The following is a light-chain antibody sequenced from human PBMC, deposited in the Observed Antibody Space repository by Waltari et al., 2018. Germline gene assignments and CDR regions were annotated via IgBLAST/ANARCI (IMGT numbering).Light chain of an antibody. CDR2: DVS. Sequence: QSALTQPRSVSGSPGQSVPISCTGISRAVGDYNFFPWYQQHPGKAPKLMIHDVSKRPSGVPDRFSGSKSGNTASLTISGLQAEDEAEYYCCSYVGSHTNWVFGGGTKLTVL. J-gene: IGLJ3*02. V-gene: IGLV2-11*01. CDR1: SRAVGDYNF. CDR3: CSYVGSHTNWV.